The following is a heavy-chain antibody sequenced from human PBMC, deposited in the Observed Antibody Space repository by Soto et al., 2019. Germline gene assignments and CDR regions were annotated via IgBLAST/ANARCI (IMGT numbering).Heavy chain of an antibody. Sequence: QVQLVQSGAEEKKPGASVKVSCKASGYTFTSYAMHWVRQAPGQRLEWMGWINAGNGNTKYSQKFQGRVTITRDTSASTAYMELSSLRSEDKAVYYCAGSFVVVTALDYWGQGTLVTVSS. D-gene: IGHD2-21*02. CDR3: AGSFVVVTALDY. V-gene: IGHV1-3*05. CDR1: GYTFTSYA. CDR2: INAGNGNT. J-gene: IGHJ4*02.